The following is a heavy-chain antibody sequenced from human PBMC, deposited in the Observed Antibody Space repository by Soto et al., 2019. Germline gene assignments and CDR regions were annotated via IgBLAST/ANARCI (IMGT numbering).Heavy chain of an antibody. CDR3: VRGRYSICCDS. V-gene: IGHV6-1*01. CDR1: GGGDFWNGVA. CDR2: TYYRSTWSN. J-gene: IGHJ5*01. Sequence: LHALSVTGSICGGGDFWNGVASYWIRQSPSRGLEWLGRTYYRSTWSNDYAVSVKSRLTINPDTSKNHFSLHLNSVTPEDTAFYYCVRGRYSICCDSWGQGNMVTVSS. D-gene: IGHD2-15*01.